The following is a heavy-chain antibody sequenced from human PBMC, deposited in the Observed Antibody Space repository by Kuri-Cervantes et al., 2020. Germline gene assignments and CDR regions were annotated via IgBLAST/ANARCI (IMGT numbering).Heavy chain of an antibody. J-gene: IGHJ4*02. CDR3: ARDLGWTFDY. V-gene: IGHV3-21*01. CDR2: ISSSSSYI. CDR1: GFTFSNAW. D-gene: IGHD3/OR15-3a*01. Sequence: GESLKISCAASGFTFSNAWMSWVRQAPGKGLEWVSSISSSSSYIYYADSVKGRFTISRDNAKNSLYLQMNSLRAEDTAVYYCARDLGWTFDYWGQGTLVTVSS.